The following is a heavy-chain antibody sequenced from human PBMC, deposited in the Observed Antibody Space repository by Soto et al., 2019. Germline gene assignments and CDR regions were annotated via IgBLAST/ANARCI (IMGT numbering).Heavy chain of an antibody. CDR2: ISSSRSYI. CDR3: ASNRDSGYKIDY. Sequence: EVQLVESGGGLVKPGGSLRLSCAASGFTFSSYSMNWVRQAPGKGLEWVSSISSSRSYIYYADSVKGRFTISRDNAKNSLYLQMNSLRAEDTAVYYCASNRDSGYKIDYWGQGTLVTVSS. V-gene: IGHV3-21*01. D-gene: IGHD5-12*01. J-gene: IGHJ4*02. CDR1: GFTFSSYS.